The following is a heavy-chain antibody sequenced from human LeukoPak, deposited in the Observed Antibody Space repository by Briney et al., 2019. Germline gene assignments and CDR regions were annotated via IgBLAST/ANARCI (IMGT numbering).Heavy chain of an antibody. Sequence: GSLRLSCAASGFTFSDYSMNWVRQPPGKGLEWIGEIYRTGSANYNPSLKSRVTISVDKSKNQFSLSLNSVTAADTAVYYCARELYYGSGNLLFDYWGQGTLVTVSS. CDR1: GFTFSDYS. CDR3: ARELYYGSGNLLFDY. CDR2: IYRTGSA. J-gene: IGHJ4*02. V-gene: IGHV4-34*01. D-gene: IGHD3-10*01.